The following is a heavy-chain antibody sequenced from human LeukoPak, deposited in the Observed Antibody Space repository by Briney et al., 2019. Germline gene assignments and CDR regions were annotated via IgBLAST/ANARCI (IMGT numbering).Heavy chain of an antibody. CDR1: GFTFSSYG. D-gene: IGHD3-22*01. CDR3: AKGFAYYYDSSGYQIDY. CDR2: ISYDGSNK. V-gene: IGHV3-30*18. Sequence: QPGGSLRLSCAASGFTFSSYGMHWVRQAPGKGLEWVAVISYDGSNKYYADSVKGRFTISRDNSKNTLYLQMNSLRAEDTAVYYCAKGFAYYYDSSGYQIDYWGQGTLVTVSS. J-gene: IGHJ4*02.